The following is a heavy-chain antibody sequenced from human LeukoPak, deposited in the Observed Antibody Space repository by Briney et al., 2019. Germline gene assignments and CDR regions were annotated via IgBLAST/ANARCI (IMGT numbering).Heavy chain of an antibody. CDR1: GGSISSYY. J-gene: IGHJ4*02. D-gene: IGHD3-22*01. CDR2: IYYSGST. V-gene: IGHV4-59*01. Sequence: SETLSLTCTVSGGSISSYYWSWIRQPPGKGLEWIGYIYYSGSTNYNPSLKSRVTISVDTSKNQFSLKLSSVTAADTAVYYCARTYYDSSGYRYYFDYWGQGTLVTVSS. CDR3: ARTYYDSSGYRYYFDY.